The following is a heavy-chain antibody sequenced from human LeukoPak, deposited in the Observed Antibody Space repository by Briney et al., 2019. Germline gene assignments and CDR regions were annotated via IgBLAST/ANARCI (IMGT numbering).Heavy chain of an antibody. D-gene: IGHD3-9*01. CDR2: IIPIFGTA. J-gene: IGHJ4*02. Sequence: SVKVSCKASGYTFTGYYMHWVRQAPGQGLEWMGGIIPIFGTANYAQKFQGRVTITADESTSTAYMELSSLRSEDTAVYYCARGRGSYYDILTGYFDYWGQGTLVTVSS. CDR1: GYTFTGYY. V-gene: IGHV1-69*13. CDR3: ARGRGSYYDILTGYFDY.